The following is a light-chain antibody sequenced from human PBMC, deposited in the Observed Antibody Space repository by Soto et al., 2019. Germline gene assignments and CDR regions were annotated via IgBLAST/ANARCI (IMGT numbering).Light chain of an antibody. V-gene: IGLV2-14*01. Sequence: QSALTQPTSVSGSPGQSISISCTGTSSDVGGYKFVSWYQQHPGKAPKLIIYEVTNRPSGVSNRFSGSKSGNTASLTISGLQAEDEADYHCSSYTRSSSVVFGGGTQLTAL. CDR2: EVT. CDR3: SSYTRSSSVV. J-gene: IGLJ2*01. CDR1: SSDVGGYKF.